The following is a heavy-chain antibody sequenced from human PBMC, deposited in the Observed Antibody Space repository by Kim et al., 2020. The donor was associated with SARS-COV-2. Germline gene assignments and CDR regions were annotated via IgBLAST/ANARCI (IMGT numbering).Heavy chain of an antibody. V-gene: IGHV3-7*01. D-gene: IGHD1-1*01. Sequence: GGSLRLSCAASGFTFSSYWMSWVRQAPGKGLEWVANIKQDGSEKYYVDSVKGRFTISRDNAKNSLYLQMNSLRAEDTAVYYCARETGPHRQGIFDYWGQGTLVTVSS. CDR1: GFTFSSYW. J-gene: IGHJ4*02. CDR2: IKQDGSEK. CDR3: ARETGPHRQGIFDY.